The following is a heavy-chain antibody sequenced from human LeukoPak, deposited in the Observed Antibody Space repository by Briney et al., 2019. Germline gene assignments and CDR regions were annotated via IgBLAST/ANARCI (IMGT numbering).Heavy chain of an antibody. D-gene: IGHD4-17*01. J-gene: IGHJ1*01. CDR3: AKEIYGDPTGGRFQH. V-gene: IGHV3-23*01. CDR1: GFTLSSYA. Sequence: GGSLRLSCAASGFTLSSYAMSWVRQAPGKGLEWVSVISGSGGSTYYADSVQGRFTVSRDNSKNTLFLQMNSVRAEDTAVYYCAKEIYGDPTGGRFQHWGQGTLVTVPS. CDR2: ISGSGGST.